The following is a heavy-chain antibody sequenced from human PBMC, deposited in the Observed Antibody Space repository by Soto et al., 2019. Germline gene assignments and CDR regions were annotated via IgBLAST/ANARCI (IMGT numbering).Heavy chain of an antibody. CDR1: GFTFSSYW. D-gene: IGHD3-3*01. CDR2: IKQDGSEK. J-gene: IGHJ4*02. CDR3: ARVRFYDFGRRHFDY. V-gene: IGHV3-7*05. Sequence: HPGGSLRLSCAASGFTFSSYWMSWVRQAPGKGLEWVANIKQDGSEKYYVDSVKGRFTISRDNAKNSLYLQMNSLRAEDTAVYYCARVRFYDFGRRHFDYWGQGTLVTVSS.